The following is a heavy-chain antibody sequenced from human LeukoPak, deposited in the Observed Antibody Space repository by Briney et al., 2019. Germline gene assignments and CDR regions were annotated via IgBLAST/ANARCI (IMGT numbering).Heavy chain of an antibody. CDR1: GYTFTSYA. CDR3: ARVQSAYCSSSSCYGGYFDY. D-gene: IGHD2-2*01. Sequence: ASVKVSCKASGYTFTSYAMHWVRQAPGQRPEWMGWISAGNGNTKYSQKFQGRVTITRDTSASTAYMELSSLRPEDTAVYYCARVQSAYCSSSSCYGGYFDYWGQGTLVTVSS. CDR2: ISAGNGNT. J-gene: IGHJ4*02. V-gene: IGHV1-3*01.